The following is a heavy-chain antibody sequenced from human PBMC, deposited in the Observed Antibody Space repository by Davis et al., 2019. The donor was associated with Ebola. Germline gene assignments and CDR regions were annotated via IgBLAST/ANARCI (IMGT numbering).Heavy chain of an antibody. V-gene: IGHV3-30*04. CDR1: GFTFSSYA. CDR3: AKGGAAATVFDF. Sequence: PGGSLRLSCAASGFTFSSYAMHWVRQAPGKGLEWVAVMSYDGKTKYYADSVKGRFTISRDNSKNTVFLQMDRLRSDDTAIYYCAKGGAAATVFDFWGQGTLVTVSS. D-gene: IGHD6-13*01. CDR2: MSYDGKTK. J-gene: IGHJ4*02.